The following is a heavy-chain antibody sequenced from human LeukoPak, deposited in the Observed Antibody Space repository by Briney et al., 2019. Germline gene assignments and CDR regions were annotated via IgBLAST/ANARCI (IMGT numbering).Heavy chain of an antibody. J-gene: IGHJ4*02. CDR3: ARTDYSNYGGYAFDY. CDR2: IYYSGST. D-gene: IGHD4-11*01. Sequence: SETLSLTCTVSGGSISSSSYYWGWIRQPPGKGLEWIGSIYYSGSTYYNPSLKSRVTISVDTSKNQFSLKLSSVTAADTAVYYCARTDYSNYGGYAFDYWGQGTLVTVSS. V-gene: IGHV4-39*07. CDR1: GGSISSSSYY.